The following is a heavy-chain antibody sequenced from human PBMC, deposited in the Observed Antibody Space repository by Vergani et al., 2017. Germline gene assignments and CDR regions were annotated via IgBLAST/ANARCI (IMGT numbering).Heavy chain of an antibody. J-gene: IGHJ4*02. CDR2: SYPGDSDT. Sequence: EVALVQSGPEVRKPGESLKISCNGSEYSFGNYWIGWVRQMPGRGLEWMGISYPGDSDTRYRPSFQGQVTISADKSSSTAFLQWDSLKASDTALYYCARHTTYTDSGGQGTLVTVSS. D-gene: IGHD1-1*01. V-gene: IGHV5-51*01. CDR1: EYSFGNYW. CDR3: ARHTTYTDS.